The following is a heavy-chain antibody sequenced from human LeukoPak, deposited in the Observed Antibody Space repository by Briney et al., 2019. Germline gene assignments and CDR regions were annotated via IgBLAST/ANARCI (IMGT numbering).Heavy chain of an antibody. D-gene: IGHD2-2*02. Sequence: ASVKVSCKASGGTFSSYAISWVRQAPGQGLEWMGRIIPILGIANYAQKFQGRVTITADKSTSTAYMELSSLRSEDTAVYYCATGYCSSTSCYTVQLGFFDYWGQGTLVTVSS. CDR3: ATGYCSSTSCYTVQLGFFDY. V-gene: IGHV1-69*04. CDR1: GGTFSSYA. CDR2: IIPILGIA. J-gene: IGHJ4*02.